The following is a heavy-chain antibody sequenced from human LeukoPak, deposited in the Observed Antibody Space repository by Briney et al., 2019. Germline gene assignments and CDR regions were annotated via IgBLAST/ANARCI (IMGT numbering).Heavy chain of an antibody. V-gene: IGHV3-23*01. D-gene: IGHD3-10*02. CDR2: ISGSGGST. CDR1: GFTFSSYW. CDR3: AELGITMIGGV. J-gene: IGHJ6*04. Sequence: GGSLRLSCVASGFTFSSYWMGWVRQAPGKGLEWVSAISGSGGSTYYADSVKGRFTISRDNAKNSLYLQMNSLRAEDTAVYYCAELGITMIGGVWGKGTTVTISS.